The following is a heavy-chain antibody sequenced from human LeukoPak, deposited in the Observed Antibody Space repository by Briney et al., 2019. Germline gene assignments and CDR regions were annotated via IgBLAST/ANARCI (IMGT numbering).Heavy chain of an antibody. CDR2: MYYSGST. D-gene: IGHD3-16*02. CDR1: GGSISGSSYY. J-gene: IGHJ4*02. CDR3: VRGGVIVNHY. Sequence: PSETLSLTCTVSGGSISGSSYYWGWIRQPPGKGLEWIGSMYYSGSTYYNPSLKSRVTISVDTSKNQFSLNLSSVTAADTAVYYCVRGGVIVNHYWGQGTLVTVSS. V-gene: IGHV4-39*01.